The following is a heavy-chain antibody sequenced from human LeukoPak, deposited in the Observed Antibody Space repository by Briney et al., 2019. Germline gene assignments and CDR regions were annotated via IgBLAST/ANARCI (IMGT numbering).Heavy chain of an antibody. CDR3: ARAGRYCSNTSCFDWFDP. CDR1: GGSISSGSYY. V-gene: IGHV4-61*02. D-gene: IGHD2-2*01. CDR2: IYASGST. J-gene: IGHJ5*02. Sequence: SETLSLTCTVSGGSISSGSYYWSWIRQPAGKGLEWIGRIYASGSTNYNPSLKSRATISVDTSKNQFSLKLSSVTAADTAVYYCARAGRYCSNTSCFDWFDPWGQGTLVTVSS.